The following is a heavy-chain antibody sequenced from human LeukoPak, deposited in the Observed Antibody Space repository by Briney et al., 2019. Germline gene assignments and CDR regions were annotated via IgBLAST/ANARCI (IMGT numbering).Heavy chain of an antibody. D-gene: IGHD3-9*01. Sequence: PSETLSLTCTVSGGSISSYYWSWIRQPPGKGLEWIGYIYYSGSTNYNPSLKSRVTISVDTSKNQFSLKLSSVTAADTAVYYCARSLVGAFDIWGQGTMVTVSS. CDR1: GGSISSYY. V-gene: IGHV4-59*01. J-gene: IGHJ3*02. CDR2: IYYSGST. CDR3: ARSLVGAFDI.